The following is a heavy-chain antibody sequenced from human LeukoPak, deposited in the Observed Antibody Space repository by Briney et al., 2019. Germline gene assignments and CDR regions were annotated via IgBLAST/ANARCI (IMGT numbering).Heavy chain of an antibody. CDR3: ARGYSGWYYFDY. CDR2: IYYSGST. CDR1: GGSISSSSYY. J-gene: IGHJ4*02. D-gene: IGHD6-19*01. V-gene: IGHV4-39*07. Sequence: SETLSLTCTVSGGSISSSSYYWGWIRQPPGKGLEWIGSIYYSGSTYYNPSLKSRVTISVDTSKNQFSLKLSSVTAADTVVYYCARGYSGWYYFDYWGQGTLVTVSS.